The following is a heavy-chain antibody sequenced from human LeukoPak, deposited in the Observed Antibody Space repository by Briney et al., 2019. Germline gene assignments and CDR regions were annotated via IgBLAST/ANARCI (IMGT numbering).Heavy chain of an antibody. D-gene: IGHD5-18*01. J-gene: IGHJ2*01. Sequence: GGSLRLSCAASGFTFNSYGMHWVRQAPGKGLEWVAVISYDGSNKYYADSVEGRFTISRDNSKNTVSLQLSSLRVEDTAVYFCAKDREDSAMISGVFDLWGRGTLVTVSS. CDR3: AKDREDSAMISGVFDL. V-gene: IGHV3-30*18. CDR2: ISYDGSNK. CDR1: GFTFNSYG.